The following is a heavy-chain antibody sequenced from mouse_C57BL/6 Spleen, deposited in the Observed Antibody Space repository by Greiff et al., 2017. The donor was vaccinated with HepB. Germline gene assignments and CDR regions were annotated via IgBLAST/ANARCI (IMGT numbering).Heavy chain of an antibody. Sequence: VQLQQSGAELVKPGASVKISCKASGYAFSSYWMNWVKQRPGKGLEWIGQIYPGDGDTNYNGKFKGKATLTADKSSSTAYMQLSSLTSEDSAVYFCAPSTMVTAGGYYYAMDYWGQGTSVTVSS. CDR1: GYAFSSYW. V-gene: IGHV1-80*01. CDR3: APSTMVTAGGYYYAMDY. D-gene: IGHD2-2*01. J-gene: IGHJ4*01. CDR2: IYPGDGDT.